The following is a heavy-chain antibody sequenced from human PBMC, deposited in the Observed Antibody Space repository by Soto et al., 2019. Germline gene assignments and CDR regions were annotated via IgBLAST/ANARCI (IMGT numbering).Heavy chain of an antibody. Sequence: GGSLRLSCAASGFTFSSYAMSWVRQAPGKGLEWVSAISGSGGSTYYADSVKGRFTISRDNSKNTLYLQMNSLRAEDTAVYYCAKDLFFELGSSLFDYWGQGTLVTVSS. CDR2: ISGSGGST. J-gene: IGHJ4*02. CDR1: GFTFSSYA. CDR3: AKDLFFELGSSLFDY. D-gene: IGHD3-3*01. V-gene: IGHV3-23*01.